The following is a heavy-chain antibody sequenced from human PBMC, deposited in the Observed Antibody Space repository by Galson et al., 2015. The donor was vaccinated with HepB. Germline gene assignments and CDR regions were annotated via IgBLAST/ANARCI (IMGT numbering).Heavy chain of an antibody. V-gene: IGHV3-15*07. J-gene: IGHJ4*02. CDR1: GFTFSNAW. CDR3: TTGEDYYDSSGYYHFDY. CDR2: IKSKTDGGTT. Sequence: SLRLSCAASGFTFSNAWMNWVRQAPGKGLEWVGRIKSKTDGGTTDYAAPVKGRFTISRDDSKNTLYLQTNSLKTEDTAVYYCTTGEDYYDSSGYYHFDYWGQGTLVTVSS. D-gene: IGHD3-22*01.